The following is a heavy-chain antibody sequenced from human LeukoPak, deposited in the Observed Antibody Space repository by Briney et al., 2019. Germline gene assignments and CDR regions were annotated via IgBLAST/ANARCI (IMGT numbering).Heavy chain of an antibody. CDR2: IWYDGSNK. CDR1: GFTFSNYG. J-gene: IGHJ4*02. Sequence: GWSLRLSCAASGFTFSNYGMHWVRQAPGKGLEWLAVIWYDGSNKYYADSVKGRFTISRDNSKDTLYLQMNSLRAEDTAVYYCARSPPDTAMVLDYWGQGTLVTVSS. V-gene: IGHV3-33*01. CDR3: ARSPPDTAMVLDY. D-gene: IGHD5-18*01.